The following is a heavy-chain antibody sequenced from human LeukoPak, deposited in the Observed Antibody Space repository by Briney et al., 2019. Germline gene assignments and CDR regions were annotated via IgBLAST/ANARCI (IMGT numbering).Heavy chain of an antibody. V-gene: IGHV3-23*01. J-gene: IGHJ3*02. CDR2: ISGSGGST. D-gene: IGHD1-26*01. CDR1: GFTFSSYA. CDR3: ARAGTSYAFDI. Sequence: GGSLRLSCAASGFTFSSYAMSWVRQAPGKGLEWVSAISGSGGSTYYADSVNGRFTISRDNSKNTLYLQMNSLRADDTAVYYCARAGTSYAFDIWGQGTMVTVSS.